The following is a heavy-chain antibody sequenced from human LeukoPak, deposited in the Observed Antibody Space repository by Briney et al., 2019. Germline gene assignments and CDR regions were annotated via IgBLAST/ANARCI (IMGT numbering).Heavy chain of an antibody. CDR3: ARDSSGWYVSYYYYYMDV. Sequence: GGSLRLSCAASGFTFSSYWMHWVRQAPGKGLVWVSRINSDGSSTSYADSVKGRFTISRDNAKNTLYLQMNSLRAEDTAVYYCARDSSGWYVSYYYYYMDVWGKGTTVTVPS. J-gene: IGHJ6*03. D-gene: IGHD6-19*01. V-gene: IGHV3-74*01. CDR2: INSDGSST. CDR1: GFTFSSYW.